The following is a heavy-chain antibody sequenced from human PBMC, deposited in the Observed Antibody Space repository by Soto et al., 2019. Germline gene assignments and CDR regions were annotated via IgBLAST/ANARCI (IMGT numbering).Heavy chain of an antibody. J-gene: IGHJ6*02. D-gene: IGHD1-26*01. CDR3: AKGGAIVAAGTRVYLYNAMDV. V-gene: IGHV1-2*02. Sequence: ASVKVSCKASGYTFTGYYVHWLRQAPGQGLEWMGWINPNSGDTYLAQRFQGRVTMNRDTSIGTAYMELRGLTSDDTAEYYCAKGGAIVAAGTRVYLYNAMDVWGQGTTVTVSS. CDR1: GYTFTGYY. CDR2: INPNSGDT.